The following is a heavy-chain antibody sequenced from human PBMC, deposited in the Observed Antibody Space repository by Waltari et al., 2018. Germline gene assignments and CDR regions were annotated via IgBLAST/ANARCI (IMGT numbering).Heavy chain of an antibody. CDR3: ARWESDWRAFNV. CDR2: IRHTGIT. V-gene: IGHV4-59*08. J-gene: IGHJ3*01. Sequence: QVQLRESGPGLVKSSETLSITCTVSDVSVTNYFWNWIRQPPGKVLEWIGYIRHTGITKVNPSLRSRVSMSVDTSKSQSSLKVTSVTATDTAVYYCARWESDWRAFNVWGQGTTVTVSS. CDR1: DVSVTNYF. D-gene: IGHD2-21*02.